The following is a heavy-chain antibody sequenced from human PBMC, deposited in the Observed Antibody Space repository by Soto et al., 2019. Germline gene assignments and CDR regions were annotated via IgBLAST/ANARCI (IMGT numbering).Heavy chain of an antibody. CDR2: ISNSGGFI. CDR3: AKISHDSNTDY. D-gene: IGHD3-22*01. V-gene: IGHV3-23*01. J-gene: IGHJ4*02. CDR1: GFTFSNYG. Sequence: PGGSLRLSCAASGFTFSNYGMSWVRQAPGKGLEWVSSISNSGGFIYYADSVKGRFTFSRDNSKDTLYLQMNSLTAGDTAVYYCAKISHDSNTDYWGQGTLVTVSS.